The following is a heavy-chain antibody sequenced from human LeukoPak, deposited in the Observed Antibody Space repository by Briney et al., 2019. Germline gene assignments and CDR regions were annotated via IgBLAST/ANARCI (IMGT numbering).Heavy chain of an antibody. V-gene: IGHV4-39*07. CDR2: IYYSGST. D-gene: IGHD5-18*01. CDR3: ARGVGAAMDYYFDY. J-gene: IGHJ4*02. CDR1: GGSISSSSYY. Sequence: SETLSLTCAVSGGSISSSSYYWGWIRQPPGKGLEWIGSIYYSGSTYYNPSLKSRVTISVDTSKNQFSLKLSSVTAADTAVYYCARGVGAAMDYYFDYWGQGTLVTVSS.